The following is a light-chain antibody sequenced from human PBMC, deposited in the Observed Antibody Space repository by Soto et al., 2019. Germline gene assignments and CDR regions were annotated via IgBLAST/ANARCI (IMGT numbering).Light chain of an antibody. J-gene: IGKJ4*01. CDR3: MKALQPRAT. V-gene: IGKV2-28*01. Sequence: DIVMTQSPLSLPVTPGAPASLSCRSSQSLLHSNVYNYLDGYLQKPGQSPQLLIYLGSNRASGVPVRFRVRGAGRDFDLRIRGLEGEEVGVYYGMKALQPRATLGGGTGVEIK. CDR1: QSLLHSNVYNY. CDR2: LGS.